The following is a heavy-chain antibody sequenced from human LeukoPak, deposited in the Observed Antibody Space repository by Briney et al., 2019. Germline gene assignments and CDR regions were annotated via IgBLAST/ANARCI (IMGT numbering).Heavy chain of an antibody. CDR1: GFTCNNYA. CDR3: AKDDSVPGYSHGYYFDY. Sequence: GGSLRLSCAASGFTCNNYAVMWVRQAQGQGLEWVSAITGGGRTYYADSMKGRFTISRENSKTTLYLQMTSLRAEDTPVSYCAKDDSVPGYSHGYYFDYWGQGTLVTVSS. D-gene: IGHD5-18*01. CDR2: ITGGGRT. V-gene: IGHV3-23*01. J-gene: IGHJ4*02.